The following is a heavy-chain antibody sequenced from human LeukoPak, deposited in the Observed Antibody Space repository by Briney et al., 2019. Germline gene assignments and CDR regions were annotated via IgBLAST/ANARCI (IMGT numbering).Heavy chain of an antibody. Sequence: SQTLSLPRPVSGGSISSGDYYWSWIRPPPRTGLGWIGYIFYSGGTYYNPPLKSRVTISVDTSKNQFSLKLSSVTAADTAVYYCARGDSIPRGGFDIWGQGTMVTVSS. V-gene: IGHV4-30-4*01. CDR1: GGSISSGDYY. CDR3: ARGDSIPRGGFDI. J-gene: IGHJ3*02. CDR2: IFYSGGT. D-gene: IGHD3-22*01.